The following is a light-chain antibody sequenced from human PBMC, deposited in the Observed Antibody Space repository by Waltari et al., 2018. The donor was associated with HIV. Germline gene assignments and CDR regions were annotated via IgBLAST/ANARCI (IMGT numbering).Light chain of an antibody. CDR2: GAS. Sequence: DIQMTQSPASLSASVGDRVTITCRASQTISRFLNWYQQKSGRAPQVLIHGASTLHSGAPSRFSGGGSGTDFTLTITSLQVNDSATYYCQQSYTSPRTFGQGTKLEIK. J-gene: IGKJ2*01. V-gene: IGKV1-39*01. CDR3: QQSYTSPRT. CDR1: QTISRF.